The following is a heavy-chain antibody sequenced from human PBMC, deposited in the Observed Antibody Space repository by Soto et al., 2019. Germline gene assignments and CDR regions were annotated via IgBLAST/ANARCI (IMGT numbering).Heavy chain of an antibody. D-gene: IGHD6-13*01. V-gene: IGHV3-23*01. CDR2: ISGSGGST. CDR1: GFTFSSYA. J-gene: IGHJ6*02. Sequence: GGSLRLSCAASGFTFSSYAMSWVRQAPGKGLEWVSAISGSGGSTYYADSVKGRFTISRDNSKNTLYLQMNSLRAEDTAVYYWAKGGGIAAAGTIVLYYYYGMDVWGQGTTVTVSS. CDR3: AKGGGIAAAGTIVLYYYYGMDV.